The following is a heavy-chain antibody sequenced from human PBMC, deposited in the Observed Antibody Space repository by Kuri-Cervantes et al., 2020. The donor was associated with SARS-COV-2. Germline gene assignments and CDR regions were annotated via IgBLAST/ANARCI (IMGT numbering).Heavy chain of an antibody. J-gene: IGHJ5*02. D-gene: IGHD2-2*01. CDR2: INHSGST. Sequence: GSLRLSCAVYGGSFSGYYWSWIRQPPGKGLEWIGEINHSGSTNYNPSLKSQVTISVYTSKNQFSLKLSSVTAADTAVYYCARGRIAVVPAAKAFDPRGQGTLVTVSS. CDR3: ARGRIAVVPAAKAFDP. CDR1: GGSFSGYY. V-gene: IGHV4-34*01.